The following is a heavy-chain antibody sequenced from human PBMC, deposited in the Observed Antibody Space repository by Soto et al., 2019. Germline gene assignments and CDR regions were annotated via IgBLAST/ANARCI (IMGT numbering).Heavy chain of an antibody. V-gene: IGHV4-30-4*01. CDR2: IYYSGST. J-gene: IGHJ4*02. CDR1: GGSISSGDYY. Sequence: QVQLQESGPGLVKPSQTLSLTCTVSGGSISSGDYYWSWIRQPPGKGLEWIGYIYYSGSTYYNPYLKRRVTISVDTSKNQFSLKLSSVTAADTAVYYCARVQIAAAGTDDTRPYYFDYWGQGTLVTVSS. D-gene: IGHD6-13*01. CDR3: ARVQIAAAGTDDTRPYYFDY.